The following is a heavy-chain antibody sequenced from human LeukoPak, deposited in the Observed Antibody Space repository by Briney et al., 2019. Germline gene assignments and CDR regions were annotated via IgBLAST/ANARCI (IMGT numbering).Heavy chain of an antibody. CDR2: IYYSGST. D-gene: IGHD2-2*01. V-gene: IGHV4-30-4*01. CDR3: ARVRNQLLSFDY. Sequence: SETVSLTCTDSGGSISSGDYYWSWIRQPPGKGLEWIGYIYYSGSTYYNPSLKSRVTISVDTTKNQFSLKLSSVTAADTAVYYCARVRNQLLSFDYWGQGTLVTVSS. J-gene: IGHJ4*02. CDR1: GGSISSGDYY.